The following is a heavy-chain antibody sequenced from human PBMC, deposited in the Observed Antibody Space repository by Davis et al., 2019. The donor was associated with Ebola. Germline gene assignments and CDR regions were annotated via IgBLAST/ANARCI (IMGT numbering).Heavy chain of an antibody. CDR3: ARDLNWFDS. CDR1: GDSVSSRSAA. Sequence: SETLSLTCAISGDSVSSRSAAWNWIRQSPSRGLEWLGKTYYRSKWYTDYALSVKSRIVINPDTSKNQFSLQLNSVTPDDTAVYYCARDLNWFDSWGQGTLVTVSS. J-gene: IGHJ5*01. CDR2: TYYRSKWYT. V-gene: IGHV6-1*01.